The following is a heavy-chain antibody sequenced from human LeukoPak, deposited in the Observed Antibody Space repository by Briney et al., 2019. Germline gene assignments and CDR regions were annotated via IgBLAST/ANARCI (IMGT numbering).Heavy chain of an antibody. CDR3: ARVGIVGATWVDY. CDR1: GASISTYS. Sequence: PSETLSLICTVSGASISTYSWSWIRQPAGKGLEWIGRIYSSGSTNYNPSLKSRVTMSADTSKNHFSLKLSSVTAADTAVYYCARVGIVGATWVDYWGQGNLVTVSS. V-gene: IGHV4-4*07. D-gene: IGHD1-26*01. J-gene: IGHJ4*02. CDR2: IYSSGST.